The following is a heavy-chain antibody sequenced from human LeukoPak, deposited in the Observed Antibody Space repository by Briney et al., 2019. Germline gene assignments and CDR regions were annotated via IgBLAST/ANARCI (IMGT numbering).Heavy chain of an antibody. J-gene: IGHJ4*02. CDR2: INPNSGGT. CDR3: ARDRVNWNDVGGLFDY. CDR1: GYTFTDYY. V-gene: IGHV1-2*02. Sequence: GASVKVSCKASGYTFTDYYMHWVRQAPGQGLEWMGWINPNSGGTNYAQKFQGRVTMTRDTSITTAYMELNRLRSDDTAVYYCARDRVNWNDVGGLFDYWGQGTLVTVSS. D-gene: IGHD1-1*01.